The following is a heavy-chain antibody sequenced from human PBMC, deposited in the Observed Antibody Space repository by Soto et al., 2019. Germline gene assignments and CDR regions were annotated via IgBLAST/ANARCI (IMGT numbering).Heavy chain of an antibody. D-gene: IGHD3-10*01. CDR2: IDYSGST. J-gene: IGHJ4*02. V-gene: IGHV4-59*01. Sequence: QVQLQESGPGLVKPSETLSLTCTVSGGSISSYYWSWIRQPPGKGLEWIGYIDYSGSTNYNPSLKRRVTISVDTSKNQFSLKLSSVTAADTAVYYCARATLWFGELLTHLPTYYFDYWGQGTLVTVSS. CDR1: GGSISSYY. CDR3: ARATLWFGELLTHLPTYYFDY.